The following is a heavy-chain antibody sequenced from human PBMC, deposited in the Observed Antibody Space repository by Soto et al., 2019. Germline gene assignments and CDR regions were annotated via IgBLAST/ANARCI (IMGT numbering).Heavy chain of an antibody. CDR2: IISGGTT. CDR1: GGSVTSKTDY. J-gene: IGHJ5*02. CDR3: ARGDWNYWFDP. Sequence: SETLSLTCAVSGGSVTSKTDYWMWIRQPPGKGLEWVGYIISGGTTYYHPSLESRLTISVDTSKNHFSLRLNSVTAADTAVYYCARGDWNYWFDPWGQGTLVTVSS. D-gene: IGHD1-7*01. V-gene: IGHV4-31*02.